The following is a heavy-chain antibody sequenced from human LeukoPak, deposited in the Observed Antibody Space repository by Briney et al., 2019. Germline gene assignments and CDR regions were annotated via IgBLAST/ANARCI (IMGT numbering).Heavy chain of an antibody. CDR3: ARAMGSSSSGFDY. J-gene: IGHJ4*02. Sequence: GASVKVSCKASGYTFTGYYMHWVRQAPGQGLEWMGWINPNSGGTNYAQKFQGRVTMTRNTSISTAYMELSSLRSEDTAVYYCARAMGSSSSGFDYWGQGTLATVSS. CDR2: INPNSGGT. CDR1: GYTFTGYY. D-gene: IGHD6-6*01. V-gene: IGHV1-2*02.